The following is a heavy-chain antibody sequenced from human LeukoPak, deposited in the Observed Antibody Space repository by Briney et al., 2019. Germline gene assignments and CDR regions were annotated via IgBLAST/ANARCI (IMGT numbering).Heavy chain of an antibody. V-gene: IGHV5-10-1*01. CDR2: IDPSDSYT. CDR1: GYSFTSYW. J-gene: IGHJ3*02. CDR3: AVSSSWYWGRFGDAFDI. Sequence: GESLRISCKGSGYSFTSYWISWVRQMPGKGLEWMGRIDPSDSYTNYSPSFQGHVTISADKSISTAYLQWSSLKASDTAMYYCAVSSSWYWGRFGDAFDIWGQGTVVTVSS. D-gene: IGHD6-13*01.